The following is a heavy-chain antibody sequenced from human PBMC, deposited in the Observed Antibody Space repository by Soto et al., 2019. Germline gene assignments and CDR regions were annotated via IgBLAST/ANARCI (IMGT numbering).Heavy chain of an antibody. CDR2: ISSSSGYI. Sequence: GGSLRLSCAASGFTFSSYSMNWVRQAPGKGLEWVSSISSSSGYIYYADSVKGRFTISRDNAKNSLYLQMNSLRAEDTAVYYCARVGGGYQLLHAFDIWGQGTMVTVSS. CDR1: GFTFSSYS. V-gene: IGHV3-21*01. D-gene: IGHD2-2*01. CDR3: ARVGGGYQLLHAFDI. J-gene: IGHJ3*02.